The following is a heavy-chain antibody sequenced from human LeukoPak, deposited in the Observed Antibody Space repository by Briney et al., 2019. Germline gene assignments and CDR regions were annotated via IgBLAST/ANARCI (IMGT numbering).Heavy chain of an antibody. D-gene: IGHD2-21*02. CDR2: INWNGGST. J-gene: IGHJ3*02. Sequence: GGSLRLSCAASGFTFDEYAMSWVRQAPGKGLVWVSGINWNGGSTGYADSVKGRFTISRDNAKNSLYLQMNSLRAEDTAVYYCARGEHIVVVTAIRKDAFDIWGQGTMVTVSS. V-gene: IGHV3-20*04. CDR1: GFTFDEYA. CDR3: ARGEHIVVVTAIRKDAFDI.